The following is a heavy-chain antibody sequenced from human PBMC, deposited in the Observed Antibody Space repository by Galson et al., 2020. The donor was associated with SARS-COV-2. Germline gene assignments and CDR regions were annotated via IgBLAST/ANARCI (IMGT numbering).Heavy chain of an antibody. Sequence: GESLKISCAASGFSFSNAWMSWVRQTPGKGLEWVGRIKGKTDGGATDYSAPVKGRFTISRDDSKNTLSLQMNSLETEDTAVYYCVTAIVVAGTSTFDLWGQGTLVTVSS. D-gene: IGHD6-19*01. J-gene: IGHJ4*02. CDR3: VTAIVVAGTSTFDL. CDR1: GFSFSNAW. V-gene: IGHV3-15*01. CDR2: IKGKTDGGAT.